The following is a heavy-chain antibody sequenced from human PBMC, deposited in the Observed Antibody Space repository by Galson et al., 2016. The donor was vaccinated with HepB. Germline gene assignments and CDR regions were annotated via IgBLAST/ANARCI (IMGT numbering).Heavy chain of an antibody. CDR3: ARDEAPACTSSTCYTFWFDP. V-gene: IGHV7-4-1*02. CDR2: INTITGDP. Sequence: SVKVSCKASGYTFSNYALNWVRQAPGQGLEWMGWINTITGDPAYAQGFTGRFVFSLDTSVNTAYLQITSLKAEDTAIYYCARDEAPACTSSTCYTFWFDPLGQGTLVTVSS. CDR1: GYTFSNYA. D-gene: IGHD2-2*02. J-gene: IGHJ5*02.